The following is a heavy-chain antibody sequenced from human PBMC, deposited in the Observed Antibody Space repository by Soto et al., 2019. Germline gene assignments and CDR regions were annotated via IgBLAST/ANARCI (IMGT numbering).Heavy chain of an antibody. CDR2: IIPIFGTA. CDR1: GGTFSSYA. J-gene: IGHJ1*01. CDR3: AGEGGRGSHIGL. D-gene: IGHD2-21*01. V-gene: IGHV1-69*01. Sequence: QVQLVQSGAEVKKPGSSVKVSCKASGGTFSSYAISWVRQAPGQGLEWMGGIIPIFGTANYAQKFQGRVTITADESTNPAYMEPSRLRFEDKAVYYWAGEGGRGSHIGLWGQGTLVTVSS.